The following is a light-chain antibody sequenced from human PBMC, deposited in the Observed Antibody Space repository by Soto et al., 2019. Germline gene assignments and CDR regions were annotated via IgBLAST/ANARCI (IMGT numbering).Light chain of an antibody. J-gene: IGKJ1*01. CDR1: QSIGSA. CDR3: QQYGDRPRT. V-gene: IGKV3-15*01. Sequence: EIVLTQSPATLSVSPGDRATLACSASQSIGSAIAWSHQRSGQAPRLLIFDASIRVPTTPARFSGSVSGTEFTLTISSLESEDIAVYFCQQYGDRPRTFGQGTKVDIK. CDR2: DAS.